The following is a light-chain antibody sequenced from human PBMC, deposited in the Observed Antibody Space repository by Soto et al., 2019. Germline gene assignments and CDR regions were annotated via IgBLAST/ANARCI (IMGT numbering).Light chain of an antibody. Sequence: LTQPPSASGTPGQRVTISCSGSSSNIGSNTVNWYQQLPGTAPKLLIYSNNQRPSGVPDRFSGSRSGTSASLAISGLQSEDEGDYYCAAWDDSLNGRGVFGGGTKLTVL. CDR1: SSNIGSNT. J-gene: IGLJ3*02. V-gene: IGLV1-44*01. CDR2: SNN. CDR3: AAWDDSLNGRGV.